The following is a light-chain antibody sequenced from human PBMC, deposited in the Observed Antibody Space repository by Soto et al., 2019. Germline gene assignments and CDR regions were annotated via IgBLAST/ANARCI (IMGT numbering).Light chain of an antibody. V-gene: IGKV1-9*01. CDR2: TAS. Sequence: DIQLTQSPSFLSASVGDRVTITCRASQGISSYLAWYQQKAGKAPKVLIYTASTLQSGVPSRFSGSGSGTEFTLTISSLQPEDFATYYCQQLHSYPITFGQGTRLEIK. CDR1: QGISSY. J-gene: IGKJ5*01. CDR3: QQLHSYPIT.